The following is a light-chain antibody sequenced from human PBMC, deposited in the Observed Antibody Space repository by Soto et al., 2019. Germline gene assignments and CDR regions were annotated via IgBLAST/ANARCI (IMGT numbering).Light chain of an antibody. CDR1: QSVSSSY. CDR3: QQYGSSPRK. CDR2: GAS. Sequence: EIVFTQSPATLSLSPGERATLSCSASQSVSSSYLAWYQQKPGQAPRLLIYGASSRATGIPDRFSGSGSGTDFTLTISRLEPEDFAVYYCQQYGSSPRKFGQGTKVDIK. J-gene: IGKJ1*01. V-gene: IGKV3-20*01.